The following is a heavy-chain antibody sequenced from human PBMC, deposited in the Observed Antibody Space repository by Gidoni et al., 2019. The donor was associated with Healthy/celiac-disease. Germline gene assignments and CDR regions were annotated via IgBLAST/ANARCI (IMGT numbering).Heavy chain of an antibody. CDR3: AREAANYDSSGSLDY. CDR2: ISSSSSYI. CDR1: GFTFSSYS. D-gene: IGHD3-22*01. V-gene: IGHV3-21*01. J-gene: IGHJ4*02. Sequence: EVQLVESGGGLVKPGGSLRLSCAASGFTFSSYSMNWVRQAPGKGLEWVSSISSSSSYIYYADSVKGRFTISRDNAKNSLYLQMNSLRAEDTAVYYCAREAANYDSSGSLDYWGQGTLVTVSS.